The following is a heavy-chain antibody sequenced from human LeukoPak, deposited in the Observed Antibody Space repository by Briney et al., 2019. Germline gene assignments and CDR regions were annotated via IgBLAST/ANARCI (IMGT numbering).Heavy chain of an antibody. CDR1: GFTFSSYA. CDR3: AEERGGYFYGQFDY. CDR2: ISGSGGST. Sequence: GGSLRLSCAASGFTFSSYAMSWVRQAPGKGLEWVSGISGSGGSTYYADSVKGRSTISRDNSKDTLYLQMNSLRAEDTAVYYCAEERGGYFYGQFDYWGQGTLVTVSS. V-gene: IGHV3-23*01. D-gene: IGHD5-18*01. J-gene: IGHJ4*02.